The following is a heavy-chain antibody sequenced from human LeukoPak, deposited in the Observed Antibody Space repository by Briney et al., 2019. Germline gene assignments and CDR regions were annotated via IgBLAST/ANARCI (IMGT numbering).Heavy chain of an antibody. J-gene: IGHJ5*02. CDR3: AKDIVAAPSGWFDP. CDR2: ISGSGGST. CDR1: GFTFSSYA. Sequence: HPGGSLRLSCAASGFTFSSYAMSWVRQAPGKGLEWVSAISGSGGSTYYADSVKGRFTISRDNSKNTLYQQMNSLRAEDTAVYYCAKDIVAAPSGWFDPWGQGTLVTVSS. D-gene: IGHD5-12*01. V-gene: IGHV3-23*01.